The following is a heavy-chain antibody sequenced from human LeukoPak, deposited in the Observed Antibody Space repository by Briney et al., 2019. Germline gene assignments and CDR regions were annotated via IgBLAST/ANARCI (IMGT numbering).Heavy chain of an antibody. D-gene: IGHD2-15*01. CDR3: AKGGRYCSGGSCSANYFDY. CDR1: GFIFSNYG. V-gene: IGHV3-30*02. J-gene: IGHJ4*02. CDR2: IRYDGSNK. Sequence: GGSLRLSCAASGFIFSNYGMHWVRQAPGKGLEWVAFIRYDGSNKYYADSVKGRFTISRDNSKNTLYLQMNSLRAEDTAVYYCAKGGRYCSGGSCSANYFDYWGQGTLVTVSS.